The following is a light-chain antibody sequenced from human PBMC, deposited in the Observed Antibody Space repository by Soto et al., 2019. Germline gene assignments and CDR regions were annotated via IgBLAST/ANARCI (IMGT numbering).Light chain of an antibody. CDR3: QHRMNWPLT. V-gene: IGKV3-11*01. Sequence: EIVLTQSPATLSLSPGERATLSCRASQTVSSYLLWYQQEPGQAPRLLIYDASNRASGTPARFSGSGSETDFTLTISSLEPEDIAVYYCQHRMNWPLTFGQGTHWRL. J-gene: IGKJ5*01. CDR1: QTVSSY. CDR2: DAS.